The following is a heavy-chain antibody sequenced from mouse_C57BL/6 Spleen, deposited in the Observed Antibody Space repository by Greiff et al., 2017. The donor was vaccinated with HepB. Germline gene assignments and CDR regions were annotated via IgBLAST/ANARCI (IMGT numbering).Heavy chain of an antibody. CDR3: ARKGLVERGDSDH. V-gene: IGHV1-50*01. CDR2: IDPSDSYT. D-gene: IGHD1-1*02. CDR1: GYTFTSYW. J-gene: IGHJ2*01. Sequence: QVQLQQPGAELVKPGASVKLSCKASGYTFTSYWMQWVKQRPGQGLEWIGEIDPSDSYTNYNQKFKGKATLTVDTSSSTAYMQLSSLTSEDSAVYYCARKGLVERGDSDHWGQGTTLTVSS.